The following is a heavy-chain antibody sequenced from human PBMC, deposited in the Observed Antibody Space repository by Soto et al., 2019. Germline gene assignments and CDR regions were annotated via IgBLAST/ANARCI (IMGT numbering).Heavy chain of an antibody. CDR1: GFTVSSNY. Sequence: GGSLRLSCAASGFTVSSNYMSWVRQAPGKGLEWVSVIYSGGSTYYADSVKGRFTISRDNSKNTLHLQMNSLRAEDTVVYYCARDQRYSSGYYRIDYWGQGALVTVSS. D-gene: IGHD3-22*01. CDR3: ARDQRYSSGYYRIDY. J-gene: IGHJ4*02. CDR2: IYSGGST. V-gene: IGHV3-66*01.